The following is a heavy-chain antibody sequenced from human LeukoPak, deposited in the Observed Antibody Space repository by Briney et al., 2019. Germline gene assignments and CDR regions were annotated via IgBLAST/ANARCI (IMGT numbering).Heavy chain of an antibody. CDR1: GFTFSTSA. CDR2: ISGSGGST. Sequence: GGSLRLSCVASGFTFSTSAMSWVRQAPGKGLEWVSAISGSGGSTYYADSVKGRFTISRDNSKNTLYLQMNSLRAEDTAVYYCAKREVIVVVPAADFDYWGQGTLVTVSS. J-gene: IGHJ4*02. CDR3: AKREVIVVVPAADFDY. V-gene: IGHV3-23*01. D-gene: IGHD2-2*01.